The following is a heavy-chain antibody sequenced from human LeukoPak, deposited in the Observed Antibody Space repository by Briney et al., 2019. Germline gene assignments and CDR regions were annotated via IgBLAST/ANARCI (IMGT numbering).Heavy chain of an antibody. CDR3: AREGYDILTGDYYYGMDV. J-gene: IGHJ6*02. CDR2: IGTAGDT. V-gene: IGHV3-13*01. D-gene: IGHD3-9*01. CDR1: GLTFSSYN. Sequence: GGSLRLSCAASGLTFSSYNMHWVRQATGKGLEWVSAIGTAGDTYYPGSVKGRFTISRENAKNSLYLQMNSLRAGDTAVYYCAREGYDILTGDYYYGMDVWGQGTTVTVSS.